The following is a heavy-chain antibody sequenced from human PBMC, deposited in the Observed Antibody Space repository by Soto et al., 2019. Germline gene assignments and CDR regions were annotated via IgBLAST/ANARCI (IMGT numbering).Heavy chain of an antibody. CDR1: GCSVSSRSYF. D-gene: IGHD6-13*01. CDR2: IYYNGST. V-gene: IGHV4-39*02. CDR3: AREDSSSWYGYYGMDV. J-gene: IGHJ6*02. Sequence: PSETLSLTCTFSGCSVSSRSYFWGWIRQPPGKGLEWIGTIYYNGSTYYNPSLKSRVTLSVDTSKNQFSLKLTSVTASDTGLYYCAREDSSSWYGYYGMDVWGQGTTVTVSS.